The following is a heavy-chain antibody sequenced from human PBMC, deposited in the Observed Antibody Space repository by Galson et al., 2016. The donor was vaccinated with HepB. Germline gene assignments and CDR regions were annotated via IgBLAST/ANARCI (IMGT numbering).Heavy chain of an antibody. V-gene: IGHV2-5*02. CDR3: AHALTSLDDAFDI. CDR1: AFSLNTDGVG. J-gene: IGHJ3*02. D-gene: IGHD3-16*01. CDR2: IYWDDDK. Sequence: PALVKPTQTLTLTCAFSAFSLNTDGVGVAWIRQPPGKALDWLALIYWDDDKRYNPSLKSRLTISKDTSKDQVVLSLTNMDPVDTATYYCAHALTSLDDAFDIWGHGTMVTVSS.